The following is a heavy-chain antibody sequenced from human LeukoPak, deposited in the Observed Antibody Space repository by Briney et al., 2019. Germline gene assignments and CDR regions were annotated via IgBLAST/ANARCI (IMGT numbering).Heavy chain of an antibody. CDR1: YTSTNNG. D-gene: IGHD6-6*01. CDR3: ARDAWGSSTSLGYYYYMDV. J-gene: IGHJ6*03. CDR2: ICGYTGYT. V-gene: IGHV1-18*01. Sequence: VAPVKVSCTYTSTNNGVTWVRQAPGQGLEWVGRICGYTGYTNYAQKFQGRVSLTTERSTKTAYMELTYLRSDDTAVYYCARDAWGSSTSLGYYYYMDVWGEGTTVIVSS.